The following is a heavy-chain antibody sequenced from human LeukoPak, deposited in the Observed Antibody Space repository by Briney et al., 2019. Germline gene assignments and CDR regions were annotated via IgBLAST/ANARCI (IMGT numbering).Heavy chain of an antibody. CDR1: GYTFTSYG. V-gene: IGHV1-69*13. CDR2: IIPIFGTA. J-gene: IGHJ4*02. Sequence: ASVKVSCKASGYTFTSYGISWVRQAPGQGLEWMGGIIPIFGTANYAQKFQGRVTITADESTSTAYMELSSLRSEDTAVYYCAREGVVTLHRTFDYWGQGTLVTVSS. D-gene: IGHD4-23*01. CDR3: AREGVVTLHRTFDY.